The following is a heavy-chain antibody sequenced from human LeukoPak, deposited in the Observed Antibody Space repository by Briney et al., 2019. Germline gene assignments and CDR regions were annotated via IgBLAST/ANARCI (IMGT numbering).Heavy chain of an antibody. CDR3: ARDSGWYLDY. J-gene: IGHJ4*02. CDR1: GFTFSSYA. D-gene: IGHD6-19*01. CDR2: ISYDGSNK. V-gene: IGHV3-30-3*01. Sequence: GGSLRLSCAASGFTFSSYAMLWVRQAPGKGLEWVAVISYDGSNKYYADSVKGRFTISRDNSKNTLYLQMNSLRAEDTAVYYCARDSGWYLDYWGQGTLVTVSS.